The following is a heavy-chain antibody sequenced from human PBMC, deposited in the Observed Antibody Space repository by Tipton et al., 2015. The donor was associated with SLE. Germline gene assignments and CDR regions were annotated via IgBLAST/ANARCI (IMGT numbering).Heavy chain of an antibody. D-gene: IGHD2-2*01. V-gene: IGHV4-30-2*01. CDR1: GGSISSGGYS. CDR2: IYHSGST. J-gene: IGHJ4*02. Sequence: LRLSCAVSGGSISSGGYSWSWIRQPPGKGLEWIGYIYHSGSTYYNPSLKSRVTMSVDRSKNQFSLKLSSVTAADTAVYYCARRCQYQLLRWGQGTLVTVSS. CDR3: ARRCQYQLLR.